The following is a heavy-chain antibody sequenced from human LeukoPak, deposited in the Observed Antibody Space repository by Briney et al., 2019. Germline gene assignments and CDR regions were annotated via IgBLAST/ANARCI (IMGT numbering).Heavy chain of an antibody. Sequence: SETLSLTCAVYGGSLSGYYWSWIRQSPGKGLGWIGEINHGGSTNYNPSLKSRVTMSMDTSKNHFSLKLSSVTAADTAVYFCAREGRMSMGIEYWGQGTLVTVSS. D-gene: IGHD4/OR15-4a*01. CDR2: INHGGST. CDR3: AREGRMSMGIEY. J-gene: IGHJ4*02. V-gene: IGHV4-34*01. CDR1: GGSLSGYY.